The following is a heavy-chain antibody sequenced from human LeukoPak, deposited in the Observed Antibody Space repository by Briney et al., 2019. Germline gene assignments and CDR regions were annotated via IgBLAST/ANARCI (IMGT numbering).Heavy chain of an antibody. Sequence: PSETLSLTCTVSGGSISSYYWSWIRQPPGKGLEWIGYIYYSGSTNYNPSLKSRVTISVDTSKNQFSLKLSSVTAADTAVYYCARHRPDSYRSSPLFDYWGQGTLVTVSS. CDR1: GGSISSYY. D-gene: IGHD5-18*01. J-gene: IGHJ4*02. CDR2: IYYSGST. V-gene: IGHV4-59*08. CDR3: ARHRPDSYRSSPLFDY.